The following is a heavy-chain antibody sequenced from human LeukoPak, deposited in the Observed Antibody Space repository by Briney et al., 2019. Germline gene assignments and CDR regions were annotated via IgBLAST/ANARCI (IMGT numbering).Heavy chain of an antibody. V-gene: IGHV4-34*01. D-gene: IGHD3-9*01. CDR1: GGSFSGYY. Sequence: SETLSLTCAVYGGSFSGYYWSWIRQPPGKGLEWIGEINHSGSTNYNPSLKSRVTISVDTSKNQFSLKLSSVTAADTAVYYCARGDILTGYYPLFDYWGQGTLVTVSS. CDR3: ARGDILTGYYPLFDY. J-gene: IGHJ4*02. CDR2: INHSGST.